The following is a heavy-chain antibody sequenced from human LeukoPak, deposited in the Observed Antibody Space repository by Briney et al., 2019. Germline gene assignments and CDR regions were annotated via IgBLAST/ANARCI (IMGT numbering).Heavy chain of an antibody. Sequence: GASVKVSCKASGYTFTGYYMHWVRQAPGQGLEWMGWINPNSGGTNYAQKFQGRVTMTRDTSISTAYMELSRLRSDDTAVYYCASLCSGGSCYPYFDYWGQGTLVTVSS. J-gene: IGHJ4*02. CDR1: GYTFTGYY. CDR2: INPNSGGT. V-gene: IGHV1-2*02. CDR3: ASLCSGGSCYPYFDY. D-gene: IGHD2-15*01.